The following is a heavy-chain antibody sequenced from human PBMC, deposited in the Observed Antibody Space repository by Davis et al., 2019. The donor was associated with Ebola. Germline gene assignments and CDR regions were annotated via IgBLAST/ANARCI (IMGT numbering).Heavy chain of an antibody. Sequence: GESLKISCAASGFTVSSNYMSWVRQAPGKGLEWVSVIYSGGSTYYADSVKGRFTISRDNSKNTLYLQMNSLRAEDTAVYYCAKDQVLYPQDWFDPWGQGTLVTVSS. CDR2: IYSGGST. CDR1: GFTVSSNY. D-gene: IGHD2-8*01. CDR3: AKDQVLYPQDWFDP. V-gene: IGHV3-53*01. J-gene: IGHJ5*02.